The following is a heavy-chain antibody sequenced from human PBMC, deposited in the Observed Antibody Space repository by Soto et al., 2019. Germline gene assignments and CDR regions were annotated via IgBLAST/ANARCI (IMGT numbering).Heavy chain of an antibody. CDR1: GLTLRSYA. V-gene: IGHV3-23*01. J-gene: IGHJ5*02. Sequence: EGQLLQSGGDLVQPGGSLRLSCAGSGLTLRSYAMTWIRQTPENGLEWVSTISGRSGVPSYADSVNGGFTVSRDNSKNNLYLQMHSLRPDDTAIYYCVKGGPFTGGFAPWGQGTLVTVAS. D-gene: IGHD3-10*01. CDR2: ISGRSGVP. CDR3: VKGGPFTGGFAP.